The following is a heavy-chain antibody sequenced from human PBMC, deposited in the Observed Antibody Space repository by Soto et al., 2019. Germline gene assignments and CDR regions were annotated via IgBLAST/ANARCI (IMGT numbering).Heavy chain of an antibody. CDR3: ARSIGCSSFYFDF. J-gene: IGHJ4*02. D-gene: IGHD6-6*01. V-gene: IGHV1-69*13. Sequence: SVKVSCKASRGSFSNYAISWVRQAPGQGLEWMGGFIPIFGTTKYAPSFQDRVTITAHESTNTAYMEMSSLRSEDTAVYYCARSIGCSSFYFDFWGPGTLVTVSS. CDR2: FIPIFGTT. CDR1: RGSFSNYA.